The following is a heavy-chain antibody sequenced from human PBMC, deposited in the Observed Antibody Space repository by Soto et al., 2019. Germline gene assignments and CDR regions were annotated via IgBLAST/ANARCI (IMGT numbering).Heavy chain of an antibody. J-gene: IGHJ6*02. D-gene: IGHD3-22*01. Sequence: QVQLVESGGGVVQPGRSLRLSCAASGFTFSSYGMHWVRQAPGKGLEWVAVISYDGSNKYYADSVKGRFTISRDNSKNTLYLQMNSLRADDTAVDYCAKDRYDSSESYYYYGMDVWGQGTTVTVSS. CDR3: AKDRYDSSESYYYYGMDV. CDR2: ISYDGSNK. V-gene: IGHV3-30*18. CDR1: GFTFSSYG.